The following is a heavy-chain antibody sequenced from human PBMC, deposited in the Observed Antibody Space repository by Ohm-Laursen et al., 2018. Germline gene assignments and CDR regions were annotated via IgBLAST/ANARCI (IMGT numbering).Heavy chain of an antibody. Sequence: QTLSLTCAISGDSVSSNSAAWNWLRQSPSRGLEWLGRTYYGSKWYNDYAVSVKSRITINPDTSKNQFSLQLNSVTPEDSAVYYCSRGQRNYYAMDVWGQGTTVTVSS. CDR2: TYYGSKWYN. CDR3: SRGQRNYYAMDV. V-gene: IGHV6-1*01. J-gene: IGHJ6*02. CDR1: GDSVSSNSAA. D-gene: IGHD1-1*01.